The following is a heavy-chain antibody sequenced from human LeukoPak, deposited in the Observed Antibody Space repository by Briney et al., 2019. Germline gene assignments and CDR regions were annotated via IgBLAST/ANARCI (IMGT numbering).Heavy chain of an antibody. Sequence: SETLSLTCTVSGGSISSYYWSWIRQPPGKGLEWIGYIYYSGSTNYNPSLKSRVTISVDTSKNQFSLKLSSVTAADTAVYYCASPMRMGRPYAFDIWGQGTMVTVSS. CDR1: GGSISSYY. V-gene: IGHV4-59*01. CDR2: IYYSGST. D-gene: IGHD3-16*01. CDR3: ASPMRMGRPYAFDI. J-gene: IGHJ3*02.